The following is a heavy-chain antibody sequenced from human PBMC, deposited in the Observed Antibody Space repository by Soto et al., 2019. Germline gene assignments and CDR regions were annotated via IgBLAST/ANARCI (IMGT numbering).Heavy chain of an antibody. V-gene: IGHV4-39*01. J-gene: IGHJ5*02. D-gene: IGHD3-3*02. CDR3: ARHSLALRKNNWFDP. Sequence: PSETLSLTCTVSGDSIISSDFYWCWFRQPPGKGLERIGSIFYLGSSYYNPSLKSRVTMSVDTSKNQFSLRLRSVTAADTALYFCARHSLALRKNNWFDPWGQGIMVTVSS. CDR1: GDSIISSDFY. CDR2: IFYLGSS.